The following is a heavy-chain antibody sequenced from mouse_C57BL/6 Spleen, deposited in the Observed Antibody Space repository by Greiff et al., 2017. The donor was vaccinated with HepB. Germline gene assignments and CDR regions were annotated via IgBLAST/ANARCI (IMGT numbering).Heavy chain of an antibody. CDR1: GYAFSSSW. CDR2: IYPGDGDT. J-gene: IGHJ4*01. D-gene: IGHD2-3*01. V-gene: IGHV1-82*01. Sequence: QVQLQQSGPELVKPGASVKISCKASGYAFSSSWMNWVKQRPGKGLEWIGRIYPGDGDTNYNGKFKGKATLTADKSSSTAYMQLSSLTSEDSAVYFCAGIYDGYHDYAMDYWGQGTSVTVSS. CDR3: AGIYDGYHDYAMDY.